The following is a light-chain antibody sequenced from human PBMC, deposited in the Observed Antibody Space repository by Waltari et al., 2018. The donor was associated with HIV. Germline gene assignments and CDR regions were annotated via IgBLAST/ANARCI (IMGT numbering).Light chain of an antibody. CDR1: KLGDKY. Sequence: SYELTQPPSVSVSPGQTASITCSGDKLGDKYACWYQQKPGQSPVRVIYQDSKRPSGIPERCSGSNSGNTATLTISGTQAMDEADYYCQAWDSSALVFGGGTKLTVL. CDR2: QDS. J-gene: IGLJ2*01. V-gene: IGLV3-1*01. CDR3: QAWDSSALV.